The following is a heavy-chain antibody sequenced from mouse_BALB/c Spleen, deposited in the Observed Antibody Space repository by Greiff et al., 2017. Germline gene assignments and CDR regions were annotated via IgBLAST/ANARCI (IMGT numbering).Heavy chain of an antibody. Sequence: QVQLQQSGAELAKPGASVKMSCKASGYTFTSYWMHWVQQRPGQGLEWIGYINPSTGYTEYNQKVKDKATLTADKSSSTAYIQLSSLTSEDSAVYYCAREGIGGNSYDMDDWGEGTSVTVSS. CDR1: GYTFTSYW. D-gene: IGHD2-1*01. J-gene: IGHJ4*01. CDR2: INPSTGYT. V-gene: IGHV1-7*01. CDR3: AREGIGGNSYDMDD.